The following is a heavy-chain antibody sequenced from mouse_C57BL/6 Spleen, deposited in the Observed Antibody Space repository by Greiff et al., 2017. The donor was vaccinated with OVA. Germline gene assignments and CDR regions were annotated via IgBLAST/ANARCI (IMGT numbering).Heavy chain of an antibody. J-gene: IGHJ3*01. V-gene: IGHV6-6*01. CDR2: IRNKANNHAT. CDR1: GFTFSDAW. CDR3: TRRALWDNYECAY. D-gene: IGHD1-3*01. Sequence: EVQLVESGGGLVQPGGSMKLSCAASGFTFSDAWMDWVRQSPEKGLEWVAEIRNKANNHATYYAESVKGRFTISRDDSKSSVYLQMNSLRAEDTGIYYCTRRALWDNYECAYWGQGTLVTVSA.